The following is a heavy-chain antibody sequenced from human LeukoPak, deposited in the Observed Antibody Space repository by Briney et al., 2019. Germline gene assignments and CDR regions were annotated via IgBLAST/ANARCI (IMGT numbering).Heavy chain of an antibody. J-gene: IGHJ4*02. CDR1: GFTFSSYA. D-gene: IGHD5-18*01. CDR3: ARARGYSYVLTYFDY. V-gene: IGHV3-30-3*01. Sequence: GGSLRLSCAASGFTFSSYAMHWVRQAPGKGLEWVAVISYDGSNKYYADSVKGRFTISRDNSKNTLYLQMNSLRAEDTAVYYCARARGYSYVLTYFDYRGQGTLVTVSS. CDR2: ISYDGSNK.